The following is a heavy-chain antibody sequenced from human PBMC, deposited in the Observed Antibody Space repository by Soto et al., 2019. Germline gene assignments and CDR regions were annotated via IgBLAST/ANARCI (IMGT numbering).Heavy chain of an antibody. CDR1: GFTFSSSA. V-gene: IGHV3-64D*06. CDR3: VKGRPVVVAAYFDY. J-gene: IGHJ4*02. D-gene: IGHD2-15*01. CDR2: ISGNGGNT. Sequence: GGSLRLSCSASGFTFSSSAMHWVRQAPGKGLEYVSAISGNGGNTYYADSVKGRFTISRDNSKNTLYLQMSSLRAEDTAVYYCVKGRPVVVAAYFDYWGQGTLVTVSS.